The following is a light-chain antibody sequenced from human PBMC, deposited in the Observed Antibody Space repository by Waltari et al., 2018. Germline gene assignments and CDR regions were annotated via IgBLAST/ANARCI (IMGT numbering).Light chain of an antibody. Sequence: EILLTQSPVTLSLSPGERATLSYRASQNVNRNLAWYQHKPGQAPRLLIYDAAIRATGIPPRFSGSGSGTDFTLTISSLEPEDFAVYFCQQRDNWPPFTFGGGTKVEIK. J-gene: IGKJ4*01. CDR1: QNVNRN. CDR2: DAA. V-gene: IGKV3-11*01. CDR3: QQRDNWPPFT.